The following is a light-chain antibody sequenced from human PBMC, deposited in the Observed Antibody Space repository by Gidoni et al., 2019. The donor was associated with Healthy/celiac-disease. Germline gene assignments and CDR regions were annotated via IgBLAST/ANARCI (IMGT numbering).Light chain of an antibody. CDR3: QQYRET. Sequence: EIVLTQSPGTLSLSPGERATLSCRASQSVSSSYLAWYQQKPGQAPRLLIYGASSRATGIPDRFSGSGSGTDFTLTISRLEPEDFAVYYCQQYRETFGQXTKVEIK. J-gene: IGKJ1*01. CDR2: GAS. CDR1: QSVSSSY. V-gene: IGKV3-20*01.